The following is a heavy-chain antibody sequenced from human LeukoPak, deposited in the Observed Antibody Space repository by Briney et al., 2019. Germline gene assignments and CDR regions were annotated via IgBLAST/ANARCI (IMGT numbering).Heavy chain of an antibody. CDR1: GGSISSHY. V-gene: IGHV4-59*11. CDR3: ARAIASDFWNYDAFDI. Sequence: SETLSLTCTVSGGSISSHYWSWIRQPPGKGLEWIGYIYYSGSTNYNPSLKSRVTISVDTSKNQFSLKLSSVTAADTAVYYCARAIASDFWNYDAFDIWGQGTMVTVSS. D-gene: IGHD3-3*01. J-gene: IGHJ3*02. CDR2: IYYSGST.